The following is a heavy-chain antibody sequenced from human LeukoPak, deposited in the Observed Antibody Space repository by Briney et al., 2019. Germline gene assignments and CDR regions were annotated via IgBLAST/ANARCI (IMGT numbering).Heavy chain of an antibody. J-gene: IGHJ4*02. D-gene: IGHD1-1*01. CDR1: GFTFSSYG. CDR2: IRYDGSNK. CDR3: ARVGLSGTTFIDY. V-gene: IGHV3-30*02. Sequence: GGSLRLSCAASGFTFSSYGMHWVRQAPGKGLEWVAFIRYDGSNKYYADSVKGRFTISRDNTKNSLYLQMDSLRVEDTAVYYCARVGLSGTTFIDYWGQGTLVTVSS.